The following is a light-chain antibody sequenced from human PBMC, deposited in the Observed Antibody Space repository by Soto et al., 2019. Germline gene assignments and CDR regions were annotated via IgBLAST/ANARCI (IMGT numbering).Light chain of an antibody. J-gene: IGKJ4*01. CDR1: QTISSD. V-gene: IGKV1-39*01. CDR3: QQSYSTPLS. Sequence: SQLTQAPSSLSASVGERVTITCRASQTISSDLNWFQQKPGKAPKLLIYAASSLQSGVPSRFSGSGSGTDFTLTINSLQPEDFATYYCQQSYSTPLSFGGGTKV. CDR2: AAS.